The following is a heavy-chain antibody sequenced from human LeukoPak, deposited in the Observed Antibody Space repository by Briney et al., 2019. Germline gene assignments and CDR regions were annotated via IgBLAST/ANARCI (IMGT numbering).Heavy chain of an antibody. Sequence: PGGSLRLSCAASGFTFSSYGMHWVRQAPGKGLEWVAFIRYDGSSKYYADSVKGRFTISRDNSKNTLYLQMNSLRAEDTAVYYCAKGELTRGLYFDYWGQGTLVTVSS. CDR3: AKGELTRGLYFDY. CDR1: GFTFSSYG. J-gene: IGHJ4*02. CDR2: IRYDGSSK. D-gene: IGHD3-10*01. V-gene: IGHV3-30*02.